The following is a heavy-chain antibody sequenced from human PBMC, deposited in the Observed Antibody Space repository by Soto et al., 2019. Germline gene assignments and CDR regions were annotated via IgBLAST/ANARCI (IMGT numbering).Heavy chain of an antibody. CDR3: AQIVARAGWFDP. V-gene: IGHV1-69*13. D-gene: IGHD5-12*01. J-gene: IGHJ5*02. Sequence: SVKVSCKASGGTFSSYSISWVLQAPGQGLEWMGGIIPIFGTANYAQKFQGRVTITADESTSTAYMELSSLRSEDTAVYYCAQIVARAGWFDPWGQGTLVTVSS. CDR1: GGTFSSYS. CDR2: IIPIFGTA.